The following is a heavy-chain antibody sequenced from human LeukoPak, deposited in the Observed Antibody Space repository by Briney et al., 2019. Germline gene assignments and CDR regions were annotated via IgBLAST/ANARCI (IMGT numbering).Heavy chain of an antibody. D-gene: IGHD6-19*01. CDR1: GASISNYY. Sequence: SETLSLTCTVSGASISNYYWSWIRQPPGKGPEWIGYIYYSGITNYNPSLKSRVTISVDTSKNRFSLKLSSVTAADTAVYYCARDTSSGWYYGMDVWGQGTTVTVSS. V-gene: IGHV4-59*01. CDR3: ARDTSSGWYYGMDV. J-gene: IGHJ6*02. CDR2: IYYSGIT.